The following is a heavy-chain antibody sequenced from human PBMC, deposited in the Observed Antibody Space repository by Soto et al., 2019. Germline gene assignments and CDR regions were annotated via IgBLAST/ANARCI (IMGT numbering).Heavy chain of an antibody. CDR2: ISSSSSTI. CDR1: GVTFSSYS. V-gene: IGHV3-48*01. CDR3: ARAALYNWNDVSWFDP. Sequence: GSLRLSCAASGVTFSSYSMNWVRQAPGKGLEWVSYISSSSSTIYYADSVKGRFTISRDNAKNSLYLQMNSLRAEDTAVYYCARAALYNWNDVSWFDPWGQGTLVTVSS. J-gene: IGHJ5*02. D-gene: IGHD1-1*01.